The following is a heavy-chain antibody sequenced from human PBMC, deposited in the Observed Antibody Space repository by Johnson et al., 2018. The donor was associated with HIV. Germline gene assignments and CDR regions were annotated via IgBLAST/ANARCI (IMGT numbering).Heavy chain of an antibody. CDR2: ISYDGSNK. CDR3: ASIDAFYL. Sequence: QVQLVESGGGVVQPGRSLRLSCAASGFTFSSYAMHWVRQAPGKGLEWVAVISYDGSNKYYADSVKGRFTISRYNSKNTLYLQMNSLRAEDPAVYYCASIDAFYLWGQGTMVTVSS. J-gene: IGHJ3*01. CDR1: GFTFSSYA. V-gene: IGHV3-30*04.